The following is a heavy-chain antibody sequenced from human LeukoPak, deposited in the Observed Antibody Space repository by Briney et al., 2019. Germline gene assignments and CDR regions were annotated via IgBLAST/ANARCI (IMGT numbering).Heavy chain of an antibody. CDR1: GFKFSDHY. Sequence: GGSLRLSCAASGFKFSDHYIDWVRQAPGKGLEWVGRSRNKASSYTTEYAASVEGRFTISRDVSESSLYLQMNSLRAEDTAVYYCAREGGFMGANIESWGQGTLVTVSS. D-gene: IGHD1-26*01. CDR2: SRNKASSYTT. J-gene: IGHJ4*02. CDR3: AREGGFMGANIES. V-gene: IGHV3-72*01.